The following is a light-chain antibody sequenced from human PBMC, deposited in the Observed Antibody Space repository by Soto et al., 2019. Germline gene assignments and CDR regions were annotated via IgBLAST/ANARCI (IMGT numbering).Light chain of an antibody. CDR1: ISNIGKNY. J-gene: IGLJ3*02. V-gene: IGLV1-51*01. CDR3: GTWDSRLSAPNGV. Sequence: QSVLTQPPSVSAAPGQKVTISCSGSISNIGKNYVSWYQQLPGTAPKVLIYDNNKRPSGIPDRFSGSKSGTSATLGITGLQTGDEADYYCGTWDSRLSAPNGVFGGGTKLTVL. CDR2: DNN.